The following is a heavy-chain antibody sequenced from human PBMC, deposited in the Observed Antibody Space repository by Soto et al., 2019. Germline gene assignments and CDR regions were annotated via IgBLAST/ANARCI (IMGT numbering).Heavy chain of an antibody. CDR2: IYKSTTT. CDR3: ARGRYCLTGRFFPNWFDS. J-gene: IGHJ5*01. D-gene: IGHD2-15*01. CDR1: GDSISTVDYF. V-gene: IGHV4-30-4*01. Sequence: PSETLSLTCSVSGDSISTVDYFWAWIRQPPGQALEYIGYIYKSTTTYYNPSFESRVAISLDTSKSQFSLNVTSVTAADTAVYFCARGRYCLTGRFFPNWFDSWGYVTLVTVSS.